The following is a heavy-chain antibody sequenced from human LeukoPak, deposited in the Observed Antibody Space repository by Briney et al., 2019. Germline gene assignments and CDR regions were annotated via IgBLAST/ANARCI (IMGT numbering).Heavy chain of an antibody. CDR2: LSGRGGST. V-gene: IGHV3-23*01. CDR3: AKGVAVESRLES. J-gene: IGHJ5*01. D-gene: IGHD6-19*01. Sequence: GGSLRLSCAASGFAFTNYGMNWVRQAPGKGLEWVSGLSGRGGSTYYADSVKGRFTISRDNSENTLFLQMDSLRAEDTAVYYCAKGVAVESRLESWGQGTLVTVSS. CDR1: GFAFTNYG.